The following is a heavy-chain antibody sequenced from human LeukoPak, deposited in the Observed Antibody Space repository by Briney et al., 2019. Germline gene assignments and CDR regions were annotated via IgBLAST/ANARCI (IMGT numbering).Heavy chain of an antibody. CDR2: IYHSGST. CDR1: GYSISSGYY. J-gene: IGHJ4*02. CDR3: ARADHFGSGYFDY. V-gene: IGHV4-38-2*01. Sequence: SETLSLTXAVSGYSISSGYYWGWIRQPPGKGLEWTGSIYHSGSTYYNPSLKSRVTISVDTSKNQFCLKLSSVTAADTAVYYCARADHFGSGYFDYWGQGTLVTVSS. D-gene: IGHD3-3*02.